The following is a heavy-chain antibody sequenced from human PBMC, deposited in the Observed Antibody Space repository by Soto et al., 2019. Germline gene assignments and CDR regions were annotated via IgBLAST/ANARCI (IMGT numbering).Heavy chain of an antibody. CDR2: IFHTGST. CDR1: NDSISNTNW. Sequence: SETLSLTCVVSNDSISNTNWWSWVRQPPGKGLEWIGEIFHTGSTNFNPSLKSRVTMSVDKSKNQFSLTLSSVNAADTAVYYCARLGAYYQSLDPWGPGTLVTVSS. V-gene: IGHV4-4*02. D-gene: IGHD2-21*01. J-gene: IGHJ5*02. CDR3: ARLGAYYQSLDP.